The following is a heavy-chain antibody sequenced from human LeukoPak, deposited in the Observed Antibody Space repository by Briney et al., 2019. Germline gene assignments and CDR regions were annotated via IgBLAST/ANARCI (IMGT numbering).Heavy chain of an antibody. CDR2: ISAYNGNT. J-gene: IGHJ4*02. D-gene: IGHD5-18*01. CDR3: ARASWIQLWFDY. CDR1: GYTFTSYG. Sequence: ASVKVSCEASGYTFTSYGISWVREAPGQGLEWMGWISAYNGNTNYAQKLQGRVTMTTDTSTSTAYMELRSLRSDDTAVYYCARASWIQLWFDYWGQGTLVTVSS. V-gene: IGHV1-18*01.